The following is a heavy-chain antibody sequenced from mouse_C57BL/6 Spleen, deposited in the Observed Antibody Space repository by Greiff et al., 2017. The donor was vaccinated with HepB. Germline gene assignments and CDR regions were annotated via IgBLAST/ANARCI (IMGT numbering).Heavy chain of an antibody. Sequence: VQLQQPGAELVKPGASVKMSCKASGYTFTSYWITWVKQRPGQGLEWIGDIYPGSGSTNYNEKFKSKATLTVDTSSSTAYMQPSSLTSEDSAVYYCARQSYRDYAMDYWGQGTSVTVSS. CDR2: IYPGSGST. J-gene: IGHJ4*01. D-gene: IGHD2-10*01. CDR3: ARQSYRDYAMDY. V-gene: IGHV1-55*01. CDR1: GYTFTSYW.